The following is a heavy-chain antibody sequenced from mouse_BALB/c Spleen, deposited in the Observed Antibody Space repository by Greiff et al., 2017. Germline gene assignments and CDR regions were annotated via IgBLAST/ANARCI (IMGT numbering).Heavy chain of an antibody. D-gene: IGHD1-1*01. CDR1: GYSFTSYW. CDR2: IYPGNSDT. J-gene: IGHJ2*01. Sequence: EVQLVESGTVLARPGASVKMSCKASGYSFTSYWMHWVKQRPGQGLEWIGAIYPGNSDTSYNQKFKGKAKLTAVTSASTAYMELSSLTNEDAAVYYCTSPNYYGSSYVDYWGQGTTLTVSS. CDR3: TSPNYYGSSYVDY. V-gene: IGHV1-5*01.